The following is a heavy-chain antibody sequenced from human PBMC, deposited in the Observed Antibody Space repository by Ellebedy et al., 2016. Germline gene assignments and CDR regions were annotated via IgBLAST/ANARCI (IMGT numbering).Heavy chain of an antibody. D-gene: IGHD2-21*02. Sequence: SETLSLXXSVSIDSMTSDYWTWIRQPPGKGPEWIGYIYFSGTTKTNPSLKSRVTLSINTFEKQFSLKLTAMTAADTAVYYCARQKSCGGDCYIFDYWGRGILVTVSS. V-gene: IGHV4-59*08. CDR3: ARQKSCGGDCYIFDY. CDR2: IYFSGTT. CDR1: IDSMTSDY. J-gene: IGHJ4*01.